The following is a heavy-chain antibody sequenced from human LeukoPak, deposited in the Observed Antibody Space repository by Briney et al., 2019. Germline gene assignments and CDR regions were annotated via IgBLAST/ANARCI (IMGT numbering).Heavy chain of an antibody. J-gene: IGHJ5*02. CDR1: GFTFSSYG. D-gene: IGHD3-10*01. Sequence: GGSLRLSCAASGFTFSSYGMHWVRQAPGKGLEWVAFIRYDGSNKYYADSVKGRFTISRDNSKNTLYLQMNSLRSEDTAVYYCARDKGSTMVRGVIAYNWFDPWGQGTLVTVSS. CDR3: ARDKGSTMVRGVIAYNWFDP. CDR2: IRYDGSNK. V-gene: IGHV3-30*02.